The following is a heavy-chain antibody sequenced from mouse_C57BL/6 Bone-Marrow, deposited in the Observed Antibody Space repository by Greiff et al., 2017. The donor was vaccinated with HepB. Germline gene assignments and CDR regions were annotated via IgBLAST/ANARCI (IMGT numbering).Heavy chain of an antibody. J-gene: IGHJ2*01. D-gene: IGHD1-1*01. CDR3: ARGTTVGAGFDY. V-gene: IGHV5-17*01. Sequence: EVQLVESGGGLVKPGGSLKLSCAASGFTFSDYGMHWVRQAPEKGLEWVAYISSGSSTIYYADTVKGRFTISRDNAKNTLFLQMTSLWSEDTAMYYCARGTTVGAGFDYWGQGTTLTVSS. CDR1: GFTFSDYG. CDR2: ISSGSSTI.